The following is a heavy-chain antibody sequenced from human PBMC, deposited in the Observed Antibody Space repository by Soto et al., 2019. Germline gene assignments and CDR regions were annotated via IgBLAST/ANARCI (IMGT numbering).Heavy chain of an antibody. J-gene: IGHJ4*02. Sequence: SETLSLTCSVSGASISSYQWSWIRQPPGKGLEWIGYISYSGSTNYNPSLKSRVTILIDTPKNQFSLKLSSVTAADTAVYYCARKWSGLDYWGQGTLVTVSS. CDR1: GASISSYQ. CDR2: ISYSGST. D-gene: IGHD3-3*01. V-gene: IGHV4-59*01. CDR3: ARKWSGLDY.